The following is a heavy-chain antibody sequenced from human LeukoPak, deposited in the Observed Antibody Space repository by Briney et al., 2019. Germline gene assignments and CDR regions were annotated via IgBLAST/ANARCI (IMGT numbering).Heavy chain of an antibody. CDR1: GFTFSNYA. CDR2: IGGSDTST. Sequence: GASLRLSCAASGFTFSNYAMNWVRQAPGKGLEWVSGIGGSDTSTYYTDSVRGRFTISRDTSKNTLYLQMNSLRAEDTAVYYCAKEGYDFWSTYSRTHFDYWGQGTLVTVSS. D-gene: IGHD3-3*01. CDR3: AKEGYDFWSTYSRTHFDY. V-gene: IGHV3-23*01. J-gene: IGHJ4*02.